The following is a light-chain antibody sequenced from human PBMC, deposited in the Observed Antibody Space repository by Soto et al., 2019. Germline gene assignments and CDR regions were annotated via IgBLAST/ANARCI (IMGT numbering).Light chain of an antibody. Sequence: EIVLTQSPGTLSVSPGERATLSCRASQSVSSSYLAWYQQKPGQAPRLLIYDASNRATGIPARFSGSGSGTDFTLTISSLEPEDFAVYYCQQYGSSGTFGQGTKVDIK. CDR3: QQYGSSGT. J-gene: IGKJ1*01. CDR1: QSVSSSY. V-gene: IGKV3-20*01. CDR2: DAS.